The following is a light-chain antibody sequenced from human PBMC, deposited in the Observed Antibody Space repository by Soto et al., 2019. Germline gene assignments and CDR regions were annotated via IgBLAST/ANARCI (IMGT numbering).Light chain of an antibody. J-gene: IGKJ1*01. CDR3: QQYHNWQA. V-gene: IGKV3-15*01. CDR1: QSVCTS. CDR2: GAA. Sequence: EILMTQSPATLSGSPRERATLSFRASQSVCTSLAWYQHKPGQAPRLLIYGAATRETGIPARFSGSGSGTEFTLTINSLQSEDFAVYYCQQYHNWQAFGQGTKVDNK.